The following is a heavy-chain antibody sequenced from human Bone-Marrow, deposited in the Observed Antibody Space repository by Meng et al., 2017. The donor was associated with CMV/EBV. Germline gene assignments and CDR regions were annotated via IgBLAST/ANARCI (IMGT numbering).Heavy chain of an antibody. D-gene: IGHD6-13*01. CDR3: AKDSSSWYFGAFDI. V-gene: IGHV3-9*03. J-gene: IGHJ3*02. CDR1: GFTFDDYA. CDR2: ISWNSGSI. Sequence: SLKISCAASGFTFDDYAMHWVRQAPGKGLEWVSGISWNSGSIGYADSVKGRFTISRDNAKNSLYLQMNSLRAEDMALYYCAKDSSSWYFGAFDIWGRGTMVTVSS.